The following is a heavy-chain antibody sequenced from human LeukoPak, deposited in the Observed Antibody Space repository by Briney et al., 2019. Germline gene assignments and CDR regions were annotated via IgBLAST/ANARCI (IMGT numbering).Heavy chain of an antibody. CDR1: GFSFSSYW. J-gene: IGHJ3*02. Sequence: GGSLRLSCAASGFSFSSYWMHWVHQAPGKGLVWVSRLNGDGSSTSYLDSVRGRLTISRDNTKNTLYLHMNSLRAKDTGVYYCARERWNSEAFDIWGQGTVVTVSS. CDR3: ARERWNSEAFDI. D-gene: IGHD1-7*01. V-gene: IGHV3-74*01. CDR2: LNGDGSST.